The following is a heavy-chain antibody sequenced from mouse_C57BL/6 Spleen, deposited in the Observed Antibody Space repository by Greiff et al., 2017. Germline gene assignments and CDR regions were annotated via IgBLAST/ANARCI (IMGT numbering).Heavy chain of an antibody. V-gene: IGHV1-15*01. D-gene: IGHD2-2*01. CDR2: IDPETGGT. CDR1: GYTFTDYE. J-gene: IGHJ2*01. CDR3: TRNGGYDGALDY. Sequence: VQVVESGAELVRPGASVTLSCKASGYTFTDYEMHWVKQTPVHGLEWIGAIDPETGGTAYNQKFKGKAILTADKSSSTAYMELRSLTSEDSAVYYCTRNGGYDGALDYWGQGTTLTVSS.